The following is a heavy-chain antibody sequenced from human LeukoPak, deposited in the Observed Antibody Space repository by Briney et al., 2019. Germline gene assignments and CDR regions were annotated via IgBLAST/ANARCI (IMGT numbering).Heavy chain of an antibody. J-gene: IGHJ1*01. Sequence: PGGSLRLSCAASGFTFSSYGMHWVRQAPGKGLEWVAVIWYDGSNKYYADSVKGRFTISRDNSKNTLYLQMNSLRAEDTAVYYCARGGYYPPAEHWGQGTLVTVSS. CDR2: IWYDGSNK. CDR3: ARGGYYPPAEH. CDR1: GFTFSSYG. V-gene: IGHV3-33*01. D-gene: IGHD2-15*01.